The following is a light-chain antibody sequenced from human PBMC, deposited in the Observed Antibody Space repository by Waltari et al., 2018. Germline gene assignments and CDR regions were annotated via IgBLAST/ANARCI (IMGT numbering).Light chain of an antibody. CDR3: NSRDSSGNHVV. V-gene: IGLV3-19*01. Sequence: SSELTQDPAVSVALGQTVRITCQGESLRSYYASWYQQKPRQAPLLVIYGKNNRPSGIPDRFSGSSSGNTASLTITGAQAEDEADYYCNSRDSSGNHVVFGGGTKLTVL. CDR2: GKN. J-gene: IGLJ2*01. CDR1: SLRSYY.